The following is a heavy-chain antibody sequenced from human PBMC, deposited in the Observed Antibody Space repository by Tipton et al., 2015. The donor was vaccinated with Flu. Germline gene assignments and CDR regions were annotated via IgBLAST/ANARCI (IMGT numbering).Heavy chain of an antibody. V-gene: IGHV4-4*07. CDR3: ASGNFYDSSGYFAF. CDR1: GGSISRYY. CDR2: THTNGNT. J-gene: IGHJ4*02. Sequence: GLVKTSETLSLTCTVSGGSISRYYWSWIRQSVGKGPEWIGRTHTNGNTNYNSSFGSRLTMSVDTSKSQFSMTLTSVTVADTAVYYCASGNFYDSSGYFAFWGQGILVTFSS. D-gene: IGHD3-22*01.